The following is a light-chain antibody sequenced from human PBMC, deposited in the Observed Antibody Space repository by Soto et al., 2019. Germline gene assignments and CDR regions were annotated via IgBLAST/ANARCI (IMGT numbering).Light chain of an antibody. J-gene: IGKJ3*01. V-gene: IGKV3-20*01. CDR3: QQGYT. CDR1: QSLAGRY. CDR2: GAS. Sequence: EIVLTQSPGTLSLSPGERATLSCRASQSLAGRYLAWYQQKPGQAPRLLIYGASSRATDIPDRFSGSGSGTDFTLTITRLEAEDYAVYFCQQGYTFGPGTKVDIK.